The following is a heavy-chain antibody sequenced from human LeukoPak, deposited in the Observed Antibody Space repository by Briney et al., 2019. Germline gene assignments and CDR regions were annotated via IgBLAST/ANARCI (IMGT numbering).Heavy chain of an antibody. J-gene: IGHJ4*02. CDR1: GYNFPGYY. CDR2: ISAYNGNT. CDR3: ARSMDYYDSSGHTENFDY. V-gene: IGHV1-18*01. Sequence: ASVKVSCKASGYNFPGYYMHWVRQAPGQGLEWMGWISAYNGNTNYAQKLQGRVTMTTDTSTSTAYMELRSLRSDDTAVYYCARSMDYYDSSGHTENFDYWGQGTLVTVSS. D-gene: IGHD3-22*01.